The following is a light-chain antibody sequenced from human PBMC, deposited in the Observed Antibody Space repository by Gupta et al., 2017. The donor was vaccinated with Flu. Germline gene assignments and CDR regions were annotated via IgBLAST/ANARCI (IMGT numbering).Light chain of an antibody. J-gene: IGLJ2*01. CDR3: SSRDSSGNRLVI. CDR2: SDS. Sequence: SSELTQDPAVSVALGQTVRITCQGDSLRTHYTSWYQQKPGQAPILVIFSDSNRPSGIPDRFSGSSSGDAASLTITGTQAEDGADYYGSSRDSSGNRLVIFGGGTRLTVL. V-gene: IGLV3-19*01. CDR1: SLRTHY.